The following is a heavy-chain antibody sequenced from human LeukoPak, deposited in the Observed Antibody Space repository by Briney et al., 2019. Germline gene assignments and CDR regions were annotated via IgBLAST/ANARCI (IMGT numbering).Heavy chain of an antibody. CDR3: ATDSTYYYDSSGYYYDYFDY. D-gene: IGHD3-22*01. CDR2: IKQDGSEK. J-gene: IGHJ4*02. V-gene: IGHV3-7*03. Sequence: SCKASGGTFSSYAISWVRQAPGKGLEWVANIKQDGSEKYYVDSVKGRFTISRDNAKNSLYLQMNSLRAEDTAVYYCATDSTYYYDSSGYYYDYFDYWGQGTLVTVSS. CDR1: GGTFSSYA.